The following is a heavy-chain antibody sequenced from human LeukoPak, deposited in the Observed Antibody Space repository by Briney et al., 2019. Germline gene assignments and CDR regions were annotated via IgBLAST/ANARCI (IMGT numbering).Heavy chain of an antibody. J-gene: IGHJ3*01. CDR3: AKDVNSDYPRARAFHV. CDR2: VWNDGSTR. D-gene: IGHD4-11*01. V-gene: IGHV3-30*02. CDR1: GFMFSNYV. Sequence: GGSLRLSCAASGFMFSNYVIHWVRQAPGKGLEWVAYVWNDGSTRWYADSVKGRFTVSRDNSRNTLYLQMDSLRVEDTALYYCAKDVNSDYPRARAFHVWRRGKVDTVSS.